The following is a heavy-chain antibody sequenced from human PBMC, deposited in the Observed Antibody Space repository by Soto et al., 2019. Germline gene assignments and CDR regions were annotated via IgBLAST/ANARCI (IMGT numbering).Heavy chain of an antibody. J-gene: IGHJ4*02. V-gene: IGHV3-30-3*01. D-gene: IGHD6-13*01. CDR2: ISYDGSNK. Sequence: GGSLRLSCAASGFTFSSYAMHWVRQAPGKGLEWVAVISYDGSNKYYADSVKGRFTISRDNSKNTLYLQMNSLRAEDTAVYYCARGSKRIAAAGTGPLDYWGQGTLVTVSS. CDR1: GFTFSSYA. CDR3: ARGSKRIAAAGTGPLDY.